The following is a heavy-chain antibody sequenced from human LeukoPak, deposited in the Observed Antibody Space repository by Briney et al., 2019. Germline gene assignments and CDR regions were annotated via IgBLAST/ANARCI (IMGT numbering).Heavy chain of an antibody. D-gene: IGHD3-16*02. V-gene: IGHV3-23*01. CDR2: ISGSGTST. J-gene: IGHJ4*02. CDR1: GFTFSSYA. CDR3: AKDEAVWGSYLDY. Sequence: PGGSRRLSCAASGFTFSSYAMSWVRQAPGKGLEWVSVISGSGTSTYYADSVKGRFTISRDNSKNTLYLQMNSLRAEDTAVYYCAKDEAVWGSYLDYWGQGTLVTVSS.